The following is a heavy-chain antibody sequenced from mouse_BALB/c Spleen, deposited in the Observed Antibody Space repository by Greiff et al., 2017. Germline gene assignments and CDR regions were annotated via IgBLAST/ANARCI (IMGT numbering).Heavy chain of an antibody. CDR1: GYSFTSYW. J-gene: IGHJ2*01. V-gene: IGHV1-69*02. Sequence: VQLQQPGAELVRPGASVKLSCKASGYSFTSYWMNWVKQRPGQGLEWIGNIYPSDSYTNYNQKFKDKATLTVDKSSSTAYMQLSSPTSEDSAVYYCTRRGLGYDQNYFDYWGQGTTLTVSS. CDR3: TRRGLGYDQNYFDY. D-gene: IGHD2-14*01. CDR2: IYPSDSYT.